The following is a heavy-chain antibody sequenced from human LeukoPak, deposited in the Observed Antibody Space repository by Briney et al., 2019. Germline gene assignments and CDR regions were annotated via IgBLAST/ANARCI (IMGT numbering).Heavy chain of an antibody. CDR1: GFTFSSYE. CDR3: ASVEGYSSSWCTQYYYYGMDV. D-gene: IGHD6-13*01. CDR2: ISSSGSTI. Sequence: PGGSLRLSCAASGFTFSSYEMNWVRQAPGKGLEWVSYISSSGSTIYYADSVKGRFTISRDNAKNSLYLQMNSLRAEDTAVYYCASVEGYSSSWCTQYYYYGMDVWGQGTTVTVSS. J-gene: IGHJ6*02. V-gene: IGHV3-48*03.